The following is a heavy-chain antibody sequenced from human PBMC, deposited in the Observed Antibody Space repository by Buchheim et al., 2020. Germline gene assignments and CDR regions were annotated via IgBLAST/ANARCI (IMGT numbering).Heavy chain of an antibody. V-gene: IGHV4-39*07. CDR1: GGSINSSIYY. CDR3: AREPTYYYGSGNFGFGWFDP. Sequence: QLHLQESGPGLVKPSETLSLTCTVSGGSINSSIYYWDWIRQSPGKGLEWIASIYYSGSPLYNPSLTSRVTISMDASTHELSLKLRSVTAADTAVYYCAREPTYYYGSGNFGFGWFDPWGQGSL. D-gene: IGHD3-10*01. J-gene: IGHJ5*02. CDR2: IYYSGSP.